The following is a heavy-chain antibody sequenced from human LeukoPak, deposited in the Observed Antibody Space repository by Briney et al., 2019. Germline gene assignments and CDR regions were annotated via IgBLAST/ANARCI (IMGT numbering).Heavy chain of an antibody. CDR2: IYHSGST. Sequence: SETLSLTCGVSGXSLSGSWGNWIRQSPGKGLEWIGEIYHSGSTNYNPSLKSRVTMSVDTSKNQFSLRLTSVSAADMAVYFCARSPDYYDILTGPNYYFDLWGQGIQVTVSS. D-gene: IGHD3-9*01. J-gene: IGHJ4*02. V-gene: IGHV4-34*01. CDR1: GXSLSGSW. CDR3: ARSPDYYDILTGPNYYFDL.